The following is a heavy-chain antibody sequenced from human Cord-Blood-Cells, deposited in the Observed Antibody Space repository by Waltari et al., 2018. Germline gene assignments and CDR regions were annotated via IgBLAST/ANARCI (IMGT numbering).Heavy chain of an antibody. Sequence: QVQLVQSGAEVKKPGSSVKVSCTASGGTFSSYAISWVRQAPGQGLEWMGGIIPIFGTANYAQKFQGRVTITADESTSTAYIELSSLRSEDTAVYYCASSLYRYSGSYYFDYWGQGTLVTVSS. J-gene: IGHJ4*02. V-gene: IGHV1-69*01. D-gene: IGHD1-26*01. CDR1: GGTFSSYA. CDR2: IIPIFGTA. CDR3: ASSLYRYSGSYYFDY.